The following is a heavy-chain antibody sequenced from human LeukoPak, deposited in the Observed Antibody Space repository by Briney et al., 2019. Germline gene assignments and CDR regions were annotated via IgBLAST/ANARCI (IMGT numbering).Heavy chain of an antibody. CDR1: GGSIRSDDYY. V-gene: IGHV4-30-4*01. D-gene: IGHD3-22*01. CDR2: IHHSERT. CDR3: ARELGGYFDGYYFDY. J-gene: IGHJ4*02. Sequence: SETLSLNCTVSGGSIRSDDYYWSWIRQPPGKGLEWIGYIHHSERTYYNPSLNSRVTVSVDTSKNQFSLKLSSVTAADTAVYYCARELGGYFDGYYFDYWGQGTLVTVSS.